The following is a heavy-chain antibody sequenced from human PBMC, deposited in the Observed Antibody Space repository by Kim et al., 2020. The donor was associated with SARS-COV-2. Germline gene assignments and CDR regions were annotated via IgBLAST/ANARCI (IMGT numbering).Heavy chain of an antibody. CDR1: GGSFSGYY. J-gene: IGHJ5*02. CDR3: ARKGPIVVVVAATLGWFDP. V-gene: IGHV4-34*01. Sequence: SETLSLTCAVYGGSFSGYYWSWIRQPPGKGLEWIGEINHSGSTNYNPSLKSRVTISVDTSKNQFSLKLSSVTAADTAVYYCARKGPIVVVVAATLGWFDPWGQGTLVTVSS. CDR2: INHSGST. D-gene: IGHD2-15*01.